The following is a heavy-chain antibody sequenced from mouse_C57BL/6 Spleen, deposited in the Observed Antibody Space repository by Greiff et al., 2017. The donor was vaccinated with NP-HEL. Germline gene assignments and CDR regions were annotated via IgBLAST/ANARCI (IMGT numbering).Heavy chain of an antibody. CDR3: AIGDCGSSF. CDR2: VHPSDSDT. CDR1: GYTFTSYW. V-gene: IGHV1-74*01. J-gene: IGHJ2*01. D-gene: IGHD1-1*01. Sequence: VQLQQPGAELVKPGASVKVSCKASGYTFTSYWMHWVKQRPVQGLEWIGRVHPSDSDTNYNQKFKGKATLTVEKSSSTAYMQLSRLNSEESAVYYCAIGDCGSSFWGQGTTLTVSS.